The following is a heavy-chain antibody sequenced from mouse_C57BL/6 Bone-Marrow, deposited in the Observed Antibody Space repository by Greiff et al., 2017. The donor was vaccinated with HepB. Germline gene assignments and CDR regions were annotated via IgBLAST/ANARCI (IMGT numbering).Heavy chain of an antibody. V-gene: IGHV1-69*01. CDR1: GYTFTSYW. Sequence: VQLQQPGAELVMPGASVKLSCKASGYTFTSYWMHWVKQRPGQGLEWIGEIDPSDSYTNYNQKFKGKSTLTVDTSSRTAYMQLSSLTSEDSAGYYCARSYDYDFDYWGQGTTLTVSA. CDR2: IDPSDSYT. CDR3: ARSYDYDFDY. D-gene: IGHD2-4*01. J-gene: IGHJ2*01.